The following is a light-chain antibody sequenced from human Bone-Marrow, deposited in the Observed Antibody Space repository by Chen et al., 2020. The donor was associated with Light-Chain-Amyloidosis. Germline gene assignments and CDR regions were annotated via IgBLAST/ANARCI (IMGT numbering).Light chain of an antibody. CDR3: QQRSNWPQRT. J-gene: IGKJ1*01. CDR1: QSVRRY. CDR2: DAS. Sequence: DIVFTQSQSTLSLSQGERATLSCRASQSVRRYLDWYQQKPGQAPRLLIYDASNRAPGLPARFSGSGSGTDFTLTISSLEPEDFAVYYCQQRSNWPQRTFGQGTKVEIK. V-gene: IGKV3-11*01.